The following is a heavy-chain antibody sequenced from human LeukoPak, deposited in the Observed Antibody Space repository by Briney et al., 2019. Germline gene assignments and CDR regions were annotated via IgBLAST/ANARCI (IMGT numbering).Heavy chain of an antibody. Sequence: SETLSLTCSVSGDSVRNDFCYWGWIRQPPGKGLEWVACLAHAGNTWYNPSLESRLSISVDTSKNQFSLKFSSVTAADTALYWCARHNAPRRVGFDFWGQGILVTVSS. CDR3: ARHNAPRRVGFDF. CDR1: GDSVRNDFCY. CDR2: LAHAGNT. D-gene: IGHD2-2*01. J-gene: IGHJ4*02. V-gene: IGHV4-39*01.